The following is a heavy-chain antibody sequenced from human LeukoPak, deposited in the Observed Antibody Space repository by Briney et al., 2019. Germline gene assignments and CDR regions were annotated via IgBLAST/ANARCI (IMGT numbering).Heavy chain of an antibody. V-gene: IGHV3-11*01. CDR3: AKTRYSSSWDWFDP. D-gene: IGHD6-13*01. J-gene: IGHJ5*02. Sequence: GGSLRLSCAASGFTFSDYYMSWIRQAPGKGLEWVSYISSSGSTIYYADSVKGRFTISRDNAKNTLYLQMNSLRAEDTAVYYCAKTRYSSSWDWFDPWGQGTLVTVSS. CDR1: GFTFSDYY. CDR2: ISSSGSTI.